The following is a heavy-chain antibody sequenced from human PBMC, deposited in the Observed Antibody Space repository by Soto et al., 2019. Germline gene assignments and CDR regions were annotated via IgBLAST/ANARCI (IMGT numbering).Heavy chain of an antibody. D-gene: IGHD4-17*01. CDR3: ARTRRDYDFDY. CDR2: IYYSGST. J-gene: IGHJ4*02. Sequence: QVQLQESGPGLVKPSQTLSLTCTVSGGSISSGGYYWSWIRQHPGKGLEWIGYIYYSGSTYYNPSLKSRVPISVATAKNQFCLKLSSVTAADTAVYYCARTRRDYDFDYWGQGTLVTVSS. V-gene: IGHV4-31*03. CDR1: GGSISSGGYY.